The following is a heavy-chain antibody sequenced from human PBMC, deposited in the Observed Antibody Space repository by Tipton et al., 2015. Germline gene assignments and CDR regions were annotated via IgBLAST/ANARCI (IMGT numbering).Heavy chain of an antibody. D-gene: IGHD4-23*01. CDR3: ARARGRHGGLFDS. CDR1: VYSISSDYY. V-gene: IGHV4-38-2*01. CDR2: ISHSGNT. J-gene: IGHJ4*02. Sequence: TLSLTCAVSVYSISSDYYWGWIRQPPGKGLEWIGSISHSGNTYYNPSLKSRVTMSRDTSKTQFSLKMSSVTASDTAVYYCARARGRHGGLFDSWGQGILVTVSS.